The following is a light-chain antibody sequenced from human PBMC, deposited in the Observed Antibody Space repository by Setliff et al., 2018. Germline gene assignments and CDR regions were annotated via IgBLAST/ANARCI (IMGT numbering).Light chain of an antibody. Sequence: SVSAAPGQKVTISCSGSSSNIGNNYVSWYQQLPGTAPKLLIYDNKRPSGIPDRFSGSKSGTSATLGITGLQTGDEADYYCGAWDRSLSVYVFGTGTKVTVL. CDR3: GAWDRSLSVYV. V-gene: IGLV1-51*01. J-gene: IGLJ1*01. CDR2: DNK. CDR1: SSNIGNNY.